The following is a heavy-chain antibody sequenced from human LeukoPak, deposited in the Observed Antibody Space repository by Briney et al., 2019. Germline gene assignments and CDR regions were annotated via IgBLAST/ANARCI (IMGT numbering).Heavy chain of an antibody. V-gene: IGHV4-4*07. CDR1: GGSISSYY. CDR2: IYTSGST. CDR3: ARDTGSSWYVDWFDP. Sequence: SETLSLTCTVSGGSISSYYWSWIRQPAGKGLEWIGRIYTSGSTNYNPSLKSRVTMSVDTSKNQFSLKLSSVTAADTAVYYCARDTGSSWYVDWFDPWGQETLVTVSS. D-gene: IGHD6-13*01. J-gene: IGHJ5*02.